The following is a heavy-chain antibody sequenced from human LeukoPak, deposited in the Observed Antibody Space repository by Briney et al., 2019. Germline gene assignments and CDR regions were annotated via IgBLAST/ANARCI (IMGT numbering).Heavy chain of an antibody. Sequence: GGSLRLSCAASGFTFSTYSMNWVRQAPGKGLEWVSSISSSSAYIYYADSVKGRFTISRDNAKNSLYPQMNSLRAEDTAVYYCARASGDTVDTTTMGSYWGQGTLVTVSS. D-gene: IGHD5-18*01. V-gene: IGHV3-21*01. CDR1: GFTFSTYS. J-gene: IGHJ4*02. CDR3: ARASGDTVDTTTMGSY. CDR2: ISSSSAYI.